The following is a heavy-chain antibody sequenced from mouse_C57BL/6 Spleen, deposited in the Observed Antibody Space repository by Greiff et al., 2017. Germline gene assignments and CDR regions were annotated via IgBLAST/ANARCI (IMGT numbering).Heavy chain of an antibody. CDR1: GYTFTDYE. CDR3: TRRIYYYGSSDGYFDV. CDR2: IDPETGGT. V-gene: IGHV1-15*01. J-gene: IGHJ1*03. D-gene: IGHD1-1*01. Sequence: VQLQQSGAELVRPGASVTLSCKASGYTFTDYEMHWVKQTPVHGLEWIGAIDPETGGTAYNQKFKGKAILTADKSSGTAYMELRSLTSEDSAVYYCTRRIYYYGSSDGYFDVWGTGTTVTVSS.